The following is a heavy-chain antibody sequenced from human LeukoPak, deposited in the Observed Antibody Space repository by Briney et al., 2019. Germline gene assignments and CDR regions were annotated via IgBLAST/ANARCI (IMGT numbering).Heavy chain of an antibody. Sequence: GGSLRLSCAASGFTLSKHPMYWVRQAPGKGLEWVAVISYDGSNKYYADSVKGRFTISRGNSKNTLYLQMNSLRAEDTAVYYCARDSSFQLYYDSSGWDAFDIWGQGTMVTVSS. CDR2: ISYDGSNK. CDR1: GFTLSKHP. J-gene: IGHJ3*02. CDR3: ARDSSFQLYYDSSGWDAFDI. V-gene: IGHV3-30*04. D-gene: IGHD3-22*01.